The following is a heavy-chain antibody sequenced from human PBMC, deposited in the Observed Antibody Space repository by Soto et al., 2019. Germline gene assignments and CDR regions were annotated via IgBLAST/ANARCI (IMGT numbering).Heavy chain of an antibody. Sequence: GASVKVSCKASGYTFTSYGISWVRQAPGQGLEWMGWINPNSGGTNYAQKFQGWVTMTRDTSISTAYMELSRLRSDDTAVYYCARTVASEYSSTNYYYYGMDVWGQGTTVTVSS. CDR3: ARTVASEYSSTNYYYYGMDV. CDR2: INPNSGGT. J-gene: IGHJ6*02. CDR1: GYTFTSYG. V-gene: IGHV1-2*04. D-gene: IGHD6-6*01.